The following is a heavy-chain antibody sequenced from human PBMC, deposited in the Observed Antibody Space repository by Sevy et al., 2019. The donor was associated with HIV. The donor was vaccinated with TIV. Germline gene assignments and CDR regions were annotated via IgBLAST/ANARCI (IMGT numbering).Heavy chain of an antibody. CDR3: ARFYDSSGHFPSDY. V-gene: IGHV5-51*01. Sequence: GESLKISCRGSGYSFSNYWIAWVRQMPGKGLEWMGIIYPGDSATRYSPSFQGQVTISADKSISTAYLHWSSLKASDTAMYYCARFYDSSGHFPSDYWGQGTLVTVSS. CDR1: GYSFSNYW. D-gene: IGHD3-22*01. J-gene: IGHJ4*02. CDR2: IYPGDSAT.